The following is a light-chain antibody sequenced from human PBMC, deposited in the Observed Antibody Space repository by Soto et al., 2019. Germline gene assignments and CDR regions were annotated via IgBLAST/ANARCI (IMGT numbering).Light chain of an antibody. J-gene: IGLJ1*01. CDR2: DVS. CDR3: SSYTSSSLYV. Sequence: QSALTQPASVSGSPGQSITISCTGTSSDVGGSNYVSWYQQLPGKAPKLMIYDVSDRPSGVSNRFSGSKSGNTASLTISGLPAEDEADYYCSSYTSSSLYVFGTGTKVTV. V-gene: IGLV2-14*01. CDR1: SSDVGGSNY.